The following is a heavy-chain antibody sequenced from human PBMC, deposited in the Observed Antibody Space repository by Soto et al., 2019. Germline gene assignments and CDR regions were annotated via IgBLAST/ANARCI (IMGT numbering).Heavy chain of an antibody. J-gene: IGHJ6*03. Sequence: SETLSLTCTVSGGSISSYYWSWIRQPPGKGLEWIGYIYYSGSTNYNPSLKSRVTISVDTSKNQFSLKLSSVTAADTAVYYCARAIGPRDYYYYYYMDVWGKGTTVTVSS. CDR3: ARAIGPRDYYYYYYMDV. CDR2: IYYSGST. CDR1: GGSISSYY. D-gene: IGHD3-10*01. V-gene: IGHV4-59*01.